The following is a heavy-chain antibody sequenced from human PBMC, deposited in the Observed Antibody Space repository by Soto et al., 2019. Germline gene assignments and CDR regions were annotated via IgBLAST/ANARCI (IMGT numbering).Heavy chain of an antibody. CDR2: IFSSGST. CDR3: AREGSYSAYNFAHGIQLWSFDF. Sequence: QVRLQESGPGLLKPSETLSLTCTVSGGSINTFYWSWVRQPAGKGLEWIGRIFSSGSTSLNPSLESRVAMSVDTSKNDFSLNLSSVTAADMAVYYCAREGSYSAYNFAHGIQLWSFDFWGQGALVTVSS. V-gene: IGHV4-4*07. D-gene: IGHD5-12*01. CDR1: GGSINTFY. J-gene: IGHJ4*02.